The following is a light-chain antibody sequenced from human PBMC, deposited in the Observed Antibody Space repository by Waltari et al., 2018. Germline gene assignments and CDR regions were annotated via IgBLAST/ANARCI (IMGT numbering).Light chain of an antibody. CDR3: SSYLMGSNLGV. V-gene: IGLV2-14*03. CDR2: DVS. J-gene: IGLJ2*01. CDR1: TSDIGGYNY. Sequence: SALTRPASVSGSPGQSITISCSGTTSDIGGYNYVSWYQHHPGRAPKLIIYDVSNRPLGVSPRFSGSKSYNTASLTIAGLQAEDEAHYYCSSYLMGSNLGVFGGGTKLTVL.